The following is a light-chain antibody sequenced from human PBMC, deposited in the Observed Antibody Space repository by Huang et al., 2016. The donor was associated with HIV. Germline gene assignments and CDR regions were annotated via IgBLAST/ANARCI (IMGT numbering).Light chain of an antibody. CDR3: MQGLQTWT. J-gene: IGKJ1*01. V-gene: IGKV2-28*01. Sequence: DIVMVQSPASLSVTPGEAASITCRSSQCILHSNGHNYLDWYCQKPGQSPQLLFYLVSIRASGVPDRFSGSGSGTDFTLRINRVEAGDVGVYYCMQGLQTWTFGQGTNVEI. CDR1: QCILHSNGHNY. CDR2: LVS.